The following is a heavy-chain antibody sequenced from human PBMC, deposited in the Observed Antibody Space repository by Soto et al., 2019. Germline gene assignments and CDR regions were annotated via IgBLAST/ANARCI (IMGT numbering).Heavy chain of an antibody. V-gene: IGHV4-59*08. CDR2: IYYSGST. CDR1: GGSISNYY. CDR3: ARRYSSGFDY. Sequence: SETLSLTCTVSGGSISNYYWSWIRQPPGKGLEWIGYIYYSGSTNYNPSLKSRVTISVDTSKNQFSLKLSSVTAADTAVYYCARRYSSGFDYWGQGTLVTVSS. D-gene: IGHD6-19*01. J-gene: IGHJ4*02.